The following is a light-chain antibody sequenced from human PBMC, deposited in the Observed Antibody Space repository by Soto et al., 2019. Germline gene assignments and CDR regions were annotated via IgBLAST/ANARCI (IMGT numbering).Light chain of an antibody. CDR3: QPYYSSWT. Sequence: DIVMIQSPDSLAVSLGERATINCKSSQSVLYSSNNKNYLAWYQQKLGQPPNLLIYWASTRESGVPDRFSGRGYGTDFNLTISSLQAEDVAVYYCQPYYSSWTFGQGTKVEIK. V-gene: IGKV4-1*01. J-gene: IGKJ1*01. CDR1: QSVLYSSNNKNY. CDR2: WAS.